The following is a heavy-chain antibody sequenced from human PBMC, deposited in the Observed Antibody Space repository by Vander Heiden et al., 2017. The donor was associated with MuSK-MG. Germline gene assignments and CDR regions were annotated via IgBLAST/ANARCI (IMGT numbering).Heavy chain of an antibody. J-gene: IGHJ3*02. V-gene: IGHV3-48*01. Sequence: EVQLVESGGGLVQPGGSLRLSCAASGFTFSSYSMTWVRQAPGEGLEWISYISRDSNTIYYADSLKGRFTISRDNAKNSLYLQMNSLRAEDTAVYYCASRDYGDHADAFDIWGRGTMVTVSS. CDR2: ISRDSNTI. CDR1: GFTFSSYS. CDR3: ASRDYGDHADAFDI. D-gene: IGHD4-17*01.